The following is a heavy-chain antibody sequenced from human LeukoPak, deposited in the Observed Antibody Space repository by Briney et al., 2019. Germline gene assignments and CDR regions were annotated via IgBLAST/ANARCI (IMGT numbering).Heavy chain of an antibody. CDR2: ISYGGSNK. J-gene: IGHJ4*02. D-gene: IGHD4-17*01. V-gene: IGHV3-30*18. Sequence: GGSLRLSCAASGFTFSSYGMHWVRQAPGKGLEWVAVISYGGSNKYYADSVKGRFTISRDNSKNTLYLQMNSLKAEDTAVYYCAKDLSTIYGDYEFDYWGQGTLVTVSS. CDR3: AKDLSTIYGDYEFDY. CDR1: GFTFSSYG.